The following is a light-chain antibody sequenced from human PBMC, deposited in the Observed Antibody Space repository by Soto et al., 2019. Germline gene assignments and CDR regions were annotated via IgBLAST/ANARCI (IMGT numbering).Light chain of an antibody. Sequence: QSALTQPASVSGSPGQSITISCTGTSSAVGGYNYVSWYQQHPGKAPKLMIYDVSNRPSGVSNRFSGSKSGNTAYLTISGLPAEDEADYYCSSYTSSSTLVVFGGGTKLTVL. CDR1: SSAVGGYNY. CDR2: DVS. J-gene: IGLJ2*01. V-gene: IGLV2-14*01. CDR3: SSYTSSSTLVV.